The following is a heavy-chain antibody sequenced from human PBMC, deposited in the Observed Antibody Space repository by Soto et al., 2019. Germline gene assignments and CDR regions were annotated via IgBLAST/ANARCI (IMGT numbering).Heavy chain of an antibody. Sequence: EMQLVESGGGLVQPGGSLRLSCAASGFTFTSFSMNWVRQAPGKGLEWVSYITPRSDHIHYADSVKGRFTISRDNAENSLYLQMNSLRAEDTAVYYCVRDTMWAFGVWGQGALVTVSS. V-gene: IGHV3-48*01. J-gene: IGHJ4*02. CDR1: GFTFTSFS. D-gene: IGHD2-8*01. CDR3: VRDTMWAFGV. CDR2: ITPRSDHI.